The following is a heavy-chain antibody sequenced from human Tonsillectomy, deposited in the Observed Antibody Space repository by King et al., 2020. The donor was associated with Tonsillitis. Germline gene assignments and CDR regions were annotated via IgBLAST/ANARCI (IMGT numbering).Heavy chain of an antibody. CDR3: AGRVVRGVVHDAFDI. CDR2: SNYSGST. J-gene: IGHJ3*02. CDR1: GGSISSSSYY. D-gene: IGHD3-10*01. Sequence: LQLQESGPGLVKPSETLSLTCTVSGGSISSSSYYWGWIRPPPGKGLGWIGSSNYSGSTYYNPSLKSRVTISLDKSKNQFSLKLSSVTAADTAVYFCAGRVVRGVVHDAFDIWGQGTMVTVSS. V-gene: IGHV4-39*07.